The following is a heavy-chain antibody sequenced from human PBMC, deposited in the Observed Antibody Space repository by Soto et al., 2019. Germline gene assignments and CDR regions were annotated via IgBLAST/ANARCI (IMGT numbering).Heavy chain of an antibody. CDR3: ARRNGEYGRLYV. CDR1: GYTFTSYD. V-gene: IGHV1-8*01. J-gene: IGHJ4*02. D-gene: IGHD4-17*01. CDR2: MNPNSGNT. Sequence: ASVKVSCKASGYTFTSYDINWVRQATGQGLEWMGWMNPNSGNTDYAQKFRGRVTMTRDTSIRTAYMELSGLTSEDTAVYYCARRNGEYGRLYVWGMGTLVPVAS.